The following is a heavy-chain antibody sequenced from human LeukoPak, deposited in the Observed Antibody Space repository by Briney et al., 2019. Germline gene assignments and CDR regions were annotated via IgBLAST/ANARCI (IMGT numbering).Heavy chain of an antibody. CDR1: GFTLSSYA. V-gene: IGHV3-23*01. D-gene: IGHD6-6*01. J-gene: IGHJ6*02. CDR3: AKEYSSSSYYYYGMDV. CDR2: ISGSGGST. Sequence: SGGSLRLSCAASGFTLSSYAMSWVRQAPGKGLEWVSAISGSGGSTYYADSVKGRFTISRDNSKNTLYLQMNSLRAEDTAVYYCAKEYSSSSYYYYGMDVWGQGTTVTVSS.